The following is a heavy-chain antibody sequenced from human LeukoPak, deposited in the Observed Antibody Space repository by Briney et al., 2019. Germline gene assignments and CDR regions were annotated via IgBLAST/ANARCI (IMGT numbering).Heavy chain of an antibody. J-gene: IGHJ5*02. Sequence: PSETLSLTCTVSGYSISSGYYWGWIRQPPGNGLEWIGSIYHSGSTYYNPSLKSRVTISVDTSKNQFSLKLSSVTAADTAVYYCARDQGMDPNWFDPWGQGTLVTVSS. CDR3: ARDQGMDPNWFDP. CDR1: GYSISSGYY. V-gene: IGHV4-38-2*02. CDR2: IYHSGST. D-gene: IGHD3/OR15-3a*01.